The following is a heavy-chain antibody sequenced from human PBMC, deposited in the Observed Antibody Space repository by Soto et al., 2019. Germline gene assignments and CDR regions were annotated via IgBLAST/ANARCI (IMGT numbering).Heavy chain of an antibody. D-gene: IGHD2-8*02. J-gene: IGHJ4*02. CDR3: ARDKITGLLDY. CDR1: GGSISSYY. Sequence: SETLSLTCTVSGGSISSYYWSWIRQPPGKGLEWIGYIYYSGSTNYNPSLKSRVTISVDKSKNQFSLKLSSVTAADTAVYYCARDKITGLLDYWGQGTLVTVSS. CDR2: IYYSGST. V-gene: IGHV4-59*12.